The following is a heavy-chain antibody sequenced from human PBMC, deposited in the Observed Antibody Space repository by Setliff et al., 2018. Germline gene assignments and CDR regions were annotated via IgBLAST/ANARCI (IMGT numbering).Heavy chain of an antibody. Sequence: TLSLTCSVSGGSISPYYWIWIRQSPGKGLEWIGYIFFSGSARYNPSLESRVTMSVDTSKNQISLKLTSVTAADTAVYYCARHKSNGSGSYPSLYMDVWGKGIMVTVSS. J-gene: IGHJ6*03. CDR2: IFFSGSA. CDR3: ARHKSNGSGSYPSLYMDV. D-gene: IGHD3-10*01. CDR1: GGSISPYY. V-gene: IGHV4-59*08.